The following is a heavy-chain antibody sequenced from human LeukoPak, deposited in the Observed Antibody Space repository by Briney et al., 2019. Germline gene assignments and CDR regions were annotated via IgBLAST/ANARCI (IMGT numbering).Heavy chain of an antibody. V-gene: IGHV4-59*01. CDR3: AREAGDYDAFDV. CDR1: GGSISSYY. Sequence: SETLSLTCTVSGGSISSYYWSWIRQPPGKGLEWIGYIYYSGSTNYNPSLKSRVTISVDTSKNQFSLKLSSVTAADTAVYYCAREAGDYDAFDVWGQGTMVTVSS. J-gene: IGHJ3*01. D-gene: IGHD4-17*01. CDR2: IYYSGST.